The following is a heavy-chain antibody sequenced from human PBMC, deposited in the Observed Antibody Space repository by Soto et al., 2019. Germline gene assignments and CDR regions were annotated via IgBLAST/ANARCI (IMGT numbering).Heavy chain of an antibody. V-gene: IGHV3-23*01. CDR3: AKEAAAGLYYFDY. CDR1: GFTFGSYA. D-gene: IGHD6-13*01. Sequence: EVQLLDSGGGLVQPGGSLRLSCAASGFTFGSYALNWVRLAPGKGLEWVSTISGSGGSTYYADSVKGRFAISGDNSKNTLYLHMNSLRAEDTAVYYCAKEAAAGLYYFDYWGQGTLVTVSS. CDR2: ISGSGGST. J-gene: IGHJ4*02.